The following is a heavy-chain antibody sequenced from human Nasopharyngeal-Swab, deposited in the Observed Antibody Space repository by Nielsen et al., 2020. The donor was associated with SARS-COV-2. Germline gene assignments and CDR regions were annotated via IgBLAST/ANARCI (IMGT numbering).Heavy chain of an antibody. CDR2: INYSGST. D-gene: IGHD3-3*01. V-gene: IGHV4-34*09. CDR3: ARRDIRITIFGVVHDAFDI. Sequence: SETLSLTCGVNGGSFSGYYWTWIRQPPGKGLEWIGEINYSGSTNYNSSLKSRVTISVDTSKNQFSLKLSSVTAADTAVYYCARRDIRITIFGVVHDAFDIWGQGTMVTVSS. J-gene: IGHJ3*02. CDR1: GGSFSGYY.